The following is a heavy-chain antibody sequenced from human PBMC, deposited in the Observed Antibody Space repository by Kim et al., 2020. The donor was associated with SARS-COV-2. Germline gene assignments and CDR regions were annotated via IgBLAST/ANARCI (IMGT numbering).Heavy chain of an antibody. CDR2: ISGGGVNK. CDR3: AKMVGMDDDNYYYYYGMDL. V-gene: IGHV3-23*01. D-gene: IGHD2-15*01. CDR1: GFSFDIYA. J-gene: IGHJ6*02. Sequence: GGSLRLSCSASGFSFDIYAMSWVRQAPGKGLQWVSVISGGGVNKFYADSVGGRFTISRDHAKNTLYLQMNSLSDEDTARYYCAKMVGMDDDNYYYYYGMDLWGQGTTVTVS.